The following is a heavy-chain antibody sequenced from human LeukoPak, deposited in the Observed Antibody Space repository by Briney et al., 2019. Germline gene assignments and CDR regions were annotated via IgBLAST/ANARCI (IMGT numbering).Heavy chain of an antibody. CDR1: GHCISSSSNY. V-gene: IGHV4-39*01. CDR3: ARHAVAYSSGFY. Sequence: SHTLSLTCTVSGHCISSSSNYWGWLRQPQGKGLQWIGNIYYTGSTYHNPSLKSRVTISVDTSNSQFSLKLSSVTAADTAVYFCARHAVAYSSGFYWGQGTLATVSS. CDR2: IYYTGST. J-gene: IGHJ4*02. D-gene: IGHD6-19*01.